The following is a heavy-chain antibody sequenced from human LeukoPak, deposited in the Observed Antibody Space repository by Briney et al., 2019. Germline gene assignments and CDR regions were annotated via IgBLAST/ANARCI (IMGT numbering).Heavy chain of an antibody. CDR2: IYSSGST. V-gene: IGHV3-53*01. CDR3: ARRGDGGRSFDY. J-gene: IGHJ4*02. Sequence: GGPLRLSCAASGFNVSNNYMTWVRQAPGKGLEWVSLIYSSGSTYYADSVKGRFTISRDNSKNTLYLQVNSLRAEDTAVYYCARRGDGGRSFDYWGQGTLVTVSS. D-gene: IGHD4-23*01. CDR1: GFNVSNNY.